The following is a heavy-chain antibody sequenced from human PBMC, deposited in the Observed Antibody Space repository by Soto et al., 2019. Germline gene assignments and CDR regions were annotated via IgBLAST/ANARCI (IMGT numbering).Heavy chain of an antibody. CDR2: ISYDGSNK. V-gene: IGHV3-30*18. Sequence: GSLRLSCAASGFTFSSYGMHWVRQAPGKGLEWVAVISYDGSNKYYADSVKGRFTISRDNSKNTLYLQMDGLRAEDTAVYYCAKDLAAAGDYYYYYGMDVWGQGTTVTVSS. J-gene: IGHJ6*02. D-gene: IGHD6-13*01. CDR1: GFTFSSYG. CDR3: AKDLAAAGDYYYYYGMDV.